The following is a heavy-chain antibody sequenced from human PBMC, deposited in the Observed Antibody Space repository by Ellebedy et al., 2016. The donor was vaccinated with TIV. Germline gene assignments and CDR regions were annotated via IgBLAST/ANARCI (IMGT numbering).Heavy chain of an antibody. CDR1: GFTFSSYA. Sequence: PGGSLRLSCAASGFTFSSYAMSWVRQAPGKGLEWVSAIVGSGGTTYYADSVKGRFTISRDNSKNTVDLQMNSLRADDTAVYYCASELVGTTDFDYWGQGTLVTVSS. CDR3: ASELVGTTDFDY. D-gene: IGHD1-26*01. CDR2: IVGSGGTT. J-gene: IGHJ4*02. V-gene: IGHV3-23*01.